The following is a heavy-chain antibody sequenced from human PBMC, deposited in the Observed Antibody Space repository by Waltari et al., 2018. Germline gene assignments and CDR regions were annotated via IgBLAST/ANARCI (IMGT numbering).Heavy chain of an antibody. J-gene: IGHJ3*02. Sequence: QVQLQESGPGLVKPSATLSLTCAVFGSSISSGYYWGWIRQPPGKGLEWVGTIFHSGSTYYNPSLKSRVTISVDTSKNQFSLKLSSVTAADTAVYFCARLGNMITFRGVIVPSSDAFDIWGQGTMVTVSS. D-gene: IGHD3-16*02. V-gene: IGHV4-38-2*01. CDR1: GSSISSGYY. CDR2: IFHSGST. CDR3: ARLGNMITFRGVIVPSSDAFDI.